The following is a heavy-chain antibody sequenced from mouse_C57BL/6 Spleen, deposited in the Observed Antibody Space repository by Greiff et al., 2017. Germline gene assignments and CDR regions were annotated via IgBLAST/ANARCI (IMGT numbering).Heavy chain of an antibody. CDR3: ARVRATVVAPGYFDV. J-gene: IGHJ1*03. D-gene: IGHD1-1*01. Sequence: EVKVEASEGGLVQPGSSMKLSCTASGFTFSDYYMAWVRQVPEQGLEWVANINYDGSSTYYLDSLKSRFIISRDNAKNILYLQMSSLKSEDTATYYWARVRATVVAPGYFDVWGTGTTVTVSS. CDR2: INYDGSST. CDR1: GFTFSDYY. V-gene: IGHV5-16*01.